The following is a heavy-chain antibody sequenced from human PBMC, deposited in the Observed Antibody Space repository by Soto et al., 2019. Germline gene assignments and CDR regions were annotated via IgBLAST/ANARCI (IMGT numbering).Heavy chain of an antibody. CDR1: GFTFSSYS. D-gene: IGHD2-15*01. V-gene: IGHV3-21*01. CDR2: ISSSSSYI. J-gene: IGHJ6*03. CDR3: ARVRVVANMVLYDMDV. Sequence: EVQLVESGGGLVKPGGSLRLSCTTSGFTFSSYSMNWVRQAPGTGLEWVSSISSSSSYIYYADSVKGRFTISRDNAKNSLYLQINSLRAEDTAVYYCARVRVVANMVLYDMDVWGKWTTVTVSS.